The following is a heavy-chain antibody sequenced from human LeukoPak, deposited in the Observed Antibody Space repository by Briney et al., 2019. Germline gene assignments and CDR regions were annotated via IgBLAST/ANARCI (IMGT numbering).Heavy chain of an antibody. CDR1: GFTLSSYW. V-gene: IGHV3-74*01. CDR3: ARTLKQQLPYFDY. Sequence: GGSLRLSCAASGFTLSSYWMHWVRQAPGKGLVWVSRINTDGSSTSYADSVKGRFTISRDNAKNTLYLQMNSLRAEDTAVYYCARTLKQQLPYFDYWGQGTLVTVSS. J-gene: IGHJ4*02. CDR2: INTDGSST. D-gene: IGHD6-13*01.